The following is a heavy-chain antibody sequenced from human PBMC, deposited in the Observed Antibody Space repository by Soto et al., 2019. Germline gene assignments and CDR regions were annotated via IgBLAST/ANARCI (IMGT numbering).Heavy chain of an antibody. CDR1: GYTLTELS. CDR2: FDPEDGET. Sequence: VKVSCKVSGYTLTELSMHWVRQAPGKGLEWMGGFDPEDGETIYAQKFQGRVTMTEDTSTDTAYMELSSLRSEDTAVYYCATVGGSGGSRTYGYYYYGMDVWGQGTTVTVSS. D-gene: IGHD1-26*01. J-gene: IGHJ6*02. V-gene: IGHV1-24*01. CDR3: ATVGGSGGSRTYGYYYYGMDV.